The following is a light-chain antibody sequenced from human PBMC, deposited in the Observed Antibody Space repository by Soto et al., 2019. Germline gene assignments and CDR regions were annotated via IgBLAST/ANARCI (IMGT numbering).Light chain of an antibody. J-gene: IGLJ3*02. CDR2: SNS. CDR1: SSNIGAGYD. CDR3: QSYDSSLSGSV. Sequence: QSVLTQPPSVSGAPGQRVTISCTGSSSNIGAGYDVHWYQQLPGTAPKLLIYSNSHRPSGVPDRFSGSKSGTSASLAITGLQAEDEADYYCQSYDSSLSGSVFGGGTKLTVL. V-gene: IGLV1-40*01.